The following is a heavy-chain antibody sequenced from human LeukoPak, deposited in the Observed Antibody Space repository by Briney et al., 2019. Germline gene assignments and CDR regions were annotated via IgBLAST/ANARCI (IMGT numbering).Heavy chain of an antibody. CDR2: ISGSGGST. V-gene: IGHV3-23*01. Sequence: PGGSLRLSCAASGFTFSSYAMSWVRQAPGKGLEWVSAISGSGGSTYYADSVKGRFTISRDNSKNTLCLQMNSLRAEDTAVYYCAKSVKGTYYYYYGMDVWGQGTTVTVSS. CDR1: GFTFSSYA. D-gene: IGHD1-1*01. CDR3: AKSVKGTYYYYYGMDV. J-gene: IGHJ6*02.